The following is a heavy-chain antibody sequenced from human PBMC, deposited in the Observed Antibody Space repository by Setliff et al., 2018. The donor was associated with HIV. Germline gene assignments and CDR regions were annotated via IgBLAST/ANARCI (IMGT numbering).Heavy chain of an antibody. J-gene: IGHJ4*02. V-gene: IGHV3-49*03. Sequence: GGSLRLSCTGSGFNFADYGISWFRQAPGKGLEWVSFIRSKAHGGTIEYAASVKGRFTISRDDSKTIAYLQMSGLKAEDTAVYFCTRDDPPGYCSSTTCPYLFDYWGRGTLVTVSS. CDR1: GFNFADYG. CDR3: TRDDPPGYCSSTTCPYLFDY. CDR2: IRSKAHGGTI. D-gene: IGHD2-2*01.